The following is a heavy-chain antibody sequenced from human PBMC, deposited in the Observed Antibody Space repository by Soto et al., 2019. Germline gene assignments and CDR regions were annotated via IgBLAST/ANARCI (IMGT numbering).Heavy chain of an antibody. CDR2: IYYSGST. CDR1: GGSISSYY. J-gene: IGHJ4*02. Sequence: SETLSLTCTVSGGSISSYYWSWIRQPPGKGLEWIGYIYYSGSTNYNPSLKSRVTISVDTSKNQFSLKLSSVTAADTAVYYGARAQNIPDFGYWGQGTLVTVAS. D-gene: IGHD3-3*01. V-gene: IGHV4-59*01. CDR3: ARAQNIPDFGY.